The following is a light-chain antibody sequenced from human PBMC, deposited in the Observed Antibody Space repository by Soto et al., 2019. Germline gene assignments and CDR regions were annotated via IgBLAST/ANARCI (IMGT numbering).Light chain of an antibody. CDR1: SSDVGGYNY. Sequence: QSALTKPPSASGSPGQSVTISCTGTSSDVGGYNYVSWYQQHPGKAPKLMIYEVSKGPSGVPDRFSGSKSGNTASLTVSGLQAEDEADYYCSSYAGSNNYVFGTGTKLTVL. J-gene: IGLJ1*01. CDR3: SSYAGSNNYV. V-gene: IGLV2-8*01. CDR2: EVS.